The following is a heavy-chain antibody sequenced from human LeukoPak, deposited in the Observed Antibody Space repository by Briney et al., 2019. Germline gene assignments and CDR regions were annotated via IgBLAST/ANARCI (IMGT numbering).Heavy chain of an antibody. Sequence: PGGSLRLSCAASGFTVSSNYMSWVRQATGKGLEWVSVIYSGGSTYYADSVKGRFTISRDNSKNTLYLQMNSLRAEDTAVYYCAREGLEYYDFWSGSVYGMDVWGQGTTVTVSS. J-gene: IGHJ6*02. CDR3: AREGLEYYDFWSGSVYGMDV. V-gene: IGHV3-53*01. CDR2: IYSGGST. D-gene: IGHD3-3*01. CDR1: GFTVSSNY.